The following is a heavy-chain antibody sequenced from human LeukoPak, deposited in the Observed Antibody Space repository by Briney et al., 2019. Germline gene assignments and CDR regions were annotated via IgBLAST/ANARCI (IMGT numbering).Heavy chain of an antibody. D-gene: IGHD5-12*01. CDR2: INPNSGGT. J-gene: IGHJ4*02. CDR1: GYTFTGYF. Sequence: ASVKVSCKASGYTFTGYFMHWVRQAPGQGLEWMGWINPNSGGTNYAQKFQGRVTMTRDTSISTAYMELSRLRSDDTAVYYCASEIFGWGSGCFDYWGQGTLVTVSS. CDR3: ASEIFGWGSGCFDY. V-gene: IGHV1-2*02.